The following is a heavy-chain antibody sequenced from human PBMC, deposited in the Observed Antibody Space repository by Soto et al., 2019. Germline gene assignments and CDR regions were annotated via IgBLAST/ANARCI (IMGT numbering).Heavy chain of an antibody. CDR3: ARDGSGSYYYYYGMDV. J-gene: IGHJ6*02. CDR1: GGSISSGDYY. CDR2: IYYSGST. D-gene: IGHD3-10*01. Sequence: LSLTCTVSGGSISSGDYYWSWIRQPPGKGLEWIGYIYYSGSTYYNPSLKSRVTISVDTSKSQFSLKLSSVTAADTAVYYCARDGSGSYYYYYGMDVWGQGTTVTVSS. V-gene: IGHV4-30-4*01.